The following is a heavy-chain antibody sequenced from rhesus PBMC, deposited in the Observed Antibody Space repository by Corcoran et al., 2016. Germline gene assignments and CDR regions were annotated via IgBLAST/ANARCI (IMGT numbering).Heavy chain of an antibody. CDR2: VDPECGDA. J-gene: IGHJ4*01. CDR1: GYTFTDYY. CDR3: ATDLNY. V-gene: IGHV1-111*01. Sequence: EVQLVQSGAEVKKPGASVKISCKASGYTFTDYYLNWVRQAPGKGLEWIGRVDPECGDAAYAQKLQHRVPTPRDTSTDTAYMELSSLRSEDTAVYYCATDLNYWGQGVLVTVSS.